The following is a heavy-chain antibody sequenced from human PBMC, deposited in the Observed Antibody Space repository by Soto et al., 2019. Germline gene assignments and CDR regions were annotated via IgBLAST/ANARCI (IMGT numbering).Heavy chain of an antibody. V-gene: IGHV4-59*08. J-gene: IGHJ6*02. CDR2: IYYSGST. CDR1: GGSISGYY. D-gene: IGHD1-26*01. Sequence: SETLCLTCTVAGGSISGYYWSWIRQPPGKGLEWIGYIYYSGSTNYNPSLKSRVTISVDTSKNQFSLKLGSVTAADTGVYYCARLLNGGNLVGATGGSVYYYYGMDVWGQGTTVTVSS. CDR3: ARLLNGGNLVGATGGSVYYYYGMDV.